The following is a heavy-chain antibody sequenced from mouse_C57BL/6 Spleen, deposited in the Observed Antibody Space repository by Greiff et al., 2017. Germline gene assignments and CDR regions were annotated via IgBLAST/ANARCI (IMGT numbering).Heavy chain of an antibody. CDR2: ISDGGSYT. Sequence: EVQRVESGGGLVKPGGSLKLSCAASGFTFSSYAMSWVRQTPEKRLEWVATISDGGSYTYYPDNVKGRFTISRDNAKNNLYLQMSHLKSEDTAMYYCARDTTVVGYFDVWGTGTTVTVAS. CDR1: GFTFSSYA. D-gene: IGHD1-1*01. CDR3: ARDTTVVGYFDV. J-gene: IGHJ1*03. V-gene: IGHV5-4*01.